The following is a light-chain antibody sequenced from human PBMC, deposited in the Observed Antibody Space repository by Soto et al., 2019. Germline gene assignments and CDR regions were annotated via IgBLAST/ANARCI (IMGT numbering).Light chain of an antibody. Sequence: DMEMTQSPSSLSASVGDRVTITCRASQSISNYLNWYQHKPGKVPTLLIYAASSLQSGVPTRFSGSGSGTQFTLTINILQPEDFATYYCQQSYGTPLTFGGGTKIEIK. V-gene: IGKV1-39*01. CDR3: QQSYGTPLT. CDR2: AAS. J-gene: IGKJ4*01. CDR1: QSISNY.